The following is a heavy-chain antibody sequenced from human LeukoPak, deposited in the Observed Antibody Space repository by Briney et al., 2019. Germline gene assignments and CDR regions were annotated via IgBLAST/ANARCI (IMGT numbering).Heavy chain of an antibody. Sequence: GGSLRLSCAASGFTFSSYGMHWVRQAPGKGLEWVAVIWYDGSNKYYADSVKGRFTISRDNSKNTLYVQMNSLRAEDTAEYYCAKGRDYYGSGADYWGQGTLVTVTS. CDR3: AKGRDYYGSGADY. J-gene: IGHJ4*02. D-gene: IGHD3-10*01. CDR1: GFTFSSYG. V-gene: IGHV3-30*02. CDR2: IWYDGSNK.